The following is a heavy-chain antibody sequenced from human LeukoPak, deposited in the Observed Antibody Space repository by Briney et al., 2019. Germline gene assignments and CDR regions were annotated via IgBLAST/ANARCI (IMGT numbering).Heavy chain of an antibody. Sequence: GESLKISCKGSGYSFTSYWIGWVRQMPGKGLEWVSSISSSGTTSYYADSVKGRFTISRDNSRNSLYLHMNSLRAEDTALYYCAKEWDQLPHFMDVWGQGTTVTVSS. CDR2: ISSSGTTS. CDR1: GYSFTSYW. CDR3: AKEWDQLPHFMDV. D-gene: IGHD2-2*01. V-gene: IGHV3-23*01. J-gene: IGHJ6*02.